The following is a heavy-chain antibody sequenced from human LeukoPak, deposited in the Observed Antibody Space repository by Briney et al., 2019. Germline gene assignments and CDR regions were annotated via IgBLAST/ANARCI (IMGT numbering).Heavy chain of an antibody. J-gene: IGHJ4*02. CDR2: IHPSDSDT. CDR3: ARHYYNDNTLLDF. D-gene: IGHD3-22*01. CDR1: GYSFANYW. Sequence: HGESLKISCKGSGYSFANYWIGWVRQMPGEGPEWMGRIHPSDSDTNYSPSFQGHVTFSTDKSISTAYLQWTSLKASDTAIYFCARHYYNDNTLLDFWGQGTLVTVSS. V-gene: IGHV5-10-1*01.